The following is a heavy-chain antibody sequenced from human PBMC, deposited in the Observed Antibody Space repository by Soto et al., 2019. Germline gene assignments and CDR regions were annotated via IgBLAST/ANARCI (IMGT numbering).Heavy chain of an antibody. CDR2: IYYSGST. CDR3: ARDFYPLDY. CDR1: GGSISSYY. V-gene: IGHV4-59*01. J-gene: IGHJ4*02. Sequence: QVQLQESGPGLVKPSETRSLTCTVSGGSISSYYWSWIRQPPGKGLEWIGYIYYSGSTNYNPSLKSRVTISVDTSKNQFSLKLSSVTAADTAVYYCARDFYPLDYWGQGTLVTVSS.